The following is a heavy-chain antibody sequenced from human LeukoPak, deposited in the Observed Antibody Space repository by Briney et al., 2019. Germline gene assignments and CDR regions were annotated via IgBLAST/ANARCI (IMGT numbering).Heavy chain of an antibody. D-gene: IGHD3-22*01. Sequence: GGSLRLSCAASGFTVSSNYMSWVRQAPEKELEWVSVIYTSGGTYYADSVKGRFTISRDNAKNSLYLQMNSLRAEDTAVYYCAGGPNYDSSGYYLLDAFDIWGQGTMVTVSS. CDR3: AGGPNYDSSGYYLLDAFDI. J-gene: IGHJ3*02. V-gene: IGHV3-53*03. CDR2: IYTSGGT. CDR1: GFTVSSNY.